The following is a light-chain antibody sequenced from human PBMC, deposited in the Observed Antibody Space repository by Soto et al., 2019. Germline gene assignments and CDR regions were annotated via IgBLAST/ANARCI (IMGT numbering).Light chain of an antibody. CDR2: GAS. V-gene: IGKV3-15*01. CDR3: QQYGSSEII. J-gene: IGKJ5*01. CDR1: QSVSSN. Sequence: EIVMTQSAATLSVSPGERATLSCRASQSVSSNLAWYQQKPGQAPRFLSYGASTRATGIPARFSGSGSGTEFTLTITRLEPEDFEVFYCQQYGSSEIIFGQGTRLEIK.